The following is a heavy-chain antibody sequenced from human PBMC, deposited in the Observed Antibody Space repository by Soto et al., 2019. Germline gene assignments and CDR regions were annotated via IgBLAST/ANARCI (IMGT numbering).Heavy chain of an antibody. Sequence: QVQLQQWGAGLLKPSETLSLTCAVYGGSFSGYYWSWISQPPGKGLEGIGEINHSGSTNYNPSLKSRVTIAVDTYQNYYCITLSAVADAVTAVYYSARLGGGVAATRFLHYVDSWGQWPMVTVSS. J-gene: IGHJ3*02. CDR2: INHSGST. CDR3: ARLGGGVAATRFLHYVDS. CDR1: GGSFSGYY. D-gene: IGHD2-15*01. V-gene: IGHV4-34*01.